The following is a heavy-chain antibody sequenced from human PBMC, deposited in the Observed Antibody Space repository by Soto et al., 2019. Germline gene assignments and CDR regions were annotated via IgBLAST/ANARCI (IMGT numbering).Heavy chain of an antibody. CDR2: ISGSGGGT. CDR3: ATPPSIIKGYYGMDV. D-gene: IGHD3-10*01. J-gene: IGHJ6*02. CDR1: GFTFSSYA. Sequence: SMRLSCAASGFTFSSYAMSWGRQAPGTGLEWVSAISGSGGGTYYADSVKGRFTISRDNSKNTLYLQMNSLRAEDTAVYYCATPPSIIKGYYGMDVWGQGTTVTVSS. V-gene: IGHV3-23*01.